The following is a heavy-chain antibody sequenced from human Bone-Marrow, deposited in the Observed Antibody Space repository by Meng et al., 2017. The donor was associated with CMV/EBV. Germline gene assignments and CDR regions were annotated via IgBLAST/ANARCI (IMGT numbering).Heavy chain of an antibody. CDR2: ISSSGSTI. V-gene: IGHV3-11*01. J-gene: IGHJ4*02. D-gene: IGHD3-3*01. CDR1: GFTFSDYY. CDR3: VRDKGRDDFWSGYYWVFDY. Sequence: GGSLRLSCAASGFTFSDYYMSWIRQAPGKGLEWVSYISSSGSTIYYADSVKGRFTISRDNAKNSLYLQMNSLRAEDTAVYYCVRDKGRDDFWSGYYWVFDYWGQGTLVTVSS.